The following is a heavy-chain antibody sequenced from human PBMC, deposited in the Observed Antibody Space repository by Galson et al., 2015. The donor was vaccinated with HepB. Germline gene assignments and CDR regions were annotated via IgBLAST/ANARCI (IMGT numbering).Heavy chain of an antibody. D-gene: IGHD4-17*01. CDR1: GFTFSSYG. V-gene: IGHV3-30*18. Sequence: SLRLSCAASGFTFSSYGMHWVRQAPGKGLEWVAVISYDGSNKYYADSVKGRFTISRDNSKNTLYLQMNSLRAEDTAVYYCAKDKPNDYGDYAPGGYWGQGTLVTVSS. CDR2: ISYDGSNK. CDR3: AKDKPNDYGDYAPGGY. J-gene: IGHJ4*02.